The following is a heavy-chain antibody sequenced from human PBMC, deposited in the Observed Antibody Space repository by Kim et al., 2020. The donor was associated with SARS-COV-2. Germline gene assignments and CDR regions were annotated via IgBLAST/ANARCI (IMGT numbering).Heavy chain of an antibody. Sequence: GGSLRLSCAASGFTFDDYAMHWVRQAPGKGLEWVSGISWNSGSIGYADSVKGRFTISRDNAKNSLYLQMNSLRAEDTALYYCAKDMHCGGDCPPIFEPWGQGTLVTVSS. CDR1: GFTFDDYA. CDR3: AKDMHCGGDCPPIFEP. D-gene: IGHD2-21*02. V-gene: IGHV3-9*01. J-gene: IGHJ5*02. CDR2: ISWNSGSI.